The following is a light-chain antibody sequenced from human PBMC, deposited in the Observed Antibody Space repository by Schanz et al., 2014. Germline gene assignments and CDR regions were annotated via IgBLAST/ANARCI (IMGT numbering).Light chain of an antibody. V-gene: IGLV1-44*01. CDR2: SNN. J-gene: IGLJ2*01. CDR1: SSNIGALYD. Sequence: QSVLTQPPSVSGAPGQRVTISCTGSSSNIGALYDVHWYQQLPGTAPKLLIYSNNQRPSGVPDRFSGSKSGTSASLAISGXXXXDEADYYCAAWDDSLNGVVFGGGTKLTVL. CDR3: AAWDDSLNGVV.